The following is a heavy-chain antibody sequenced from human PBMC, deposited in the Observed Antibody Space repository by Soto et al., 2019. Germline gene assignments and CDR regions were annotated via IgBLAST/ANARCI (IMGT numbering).Heavy chain of an antibody. D-gene: IGHD2-2*01. Sequence: EPQLVESGGGLVKPGGSLRLSCAASTFTFSNAWMNWVRQAPGKGLEWVGRIKRKTDGETTEYAAPVKGRFTISRDISENTLYAQSNSQKTEATAVYYCTTNVPPLVPATRGVGDYYSGVDVWGQGTKVTVSS. CDR2: IKRKTDGETT. CDR1: TFTFSNAW. CDR3: TTNVPPLVPATRGVGDYYSGVDV. V-gene: IGHV3-15*07. J-gene: IGHJ6*02.